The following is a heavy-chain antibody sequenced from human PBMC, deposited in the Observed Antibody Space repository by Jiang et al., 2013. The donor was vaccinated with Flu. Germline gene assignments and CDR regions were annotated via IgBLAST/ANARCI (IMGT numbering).Heavy chain of an antibody. V-gene: IGHV5-10-1*01. D-gene: IGHD3-10*01. CDR2: IDPSDSYT. CDR3: ARSNRDHYYGSGSYYKDY. CDR1: GYSFTSYW. J-gene: IGHJ4*02. Sequence: GAEVKKPGESLRISCKGSGYSFTSYWISWVRQMPGKGLEWMGRIDPSDSYTNYSPSFQGHVTISADKSISTAYLQWSSLKASDTAMYYCARSNRDHYYGSGSYYKDYWGQGTLVTVSS.